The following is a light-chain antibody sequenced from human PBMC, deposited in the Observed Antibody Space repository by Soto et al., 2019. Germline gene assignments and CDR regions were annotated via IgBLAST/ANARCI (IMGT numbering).Light chain of an antibody. V-gene: IGKV1-39*01. J-gene: IGKJ1*01. CDR1: QSIIYY. CDR2: AAS. Sequence: DIQMTQSPSSLSVSVGDRVTITCRSSQSIIYYLDWYQQKPGKAPQLLMFAASSLQSGVPSRFSGGGSGTDFTLTISSLQPEDFATYYCQQSYSTPRTFGQGTKLEIK. CDR3: QQSYSTPRT.